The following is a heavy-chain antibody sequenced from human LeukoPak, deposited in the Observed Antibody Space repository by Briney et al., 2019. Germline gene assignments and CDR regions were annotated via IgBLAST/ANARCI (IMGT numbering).Heavy chain of an antibody. CDR2: IYYSGTT. D-gene: IGHD5-12*01. V-gene: IGHV4-59*12. J-gene: IGHJ4*02. CDR1: GGSISSYY. Sequence: PSETLSLTCTVSGGSISSYYWSWIRQPPGKGLEWIGYIYYSGTTNYNPSLKSRVTISVDTSKNQFSLKLSSVTAADTAVYYCASERDGYNYDYWGQGTLVTVSS. CDR3: ASERDGYNYDY.